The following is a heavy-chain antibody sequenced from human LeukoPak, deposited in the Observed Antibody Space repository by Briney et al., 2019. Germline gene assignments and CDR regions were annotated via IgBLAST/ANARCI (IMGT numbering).Heavy chain of an antibody. V-gene: IGHV1-69*13. CDR1: GGTFISYA. J-gene: IGHJ2*01. CDR2: IIPIFGTA. D-gene: IGHD2-2*01. CDR3: ARDRYGYCSSTSCPYFDL. Sequence: ASVKVSCEASGGTFISYAISWVRQAPGQGLEWMGGIIPIFGTANYAQKFQGRVTITADEATSTAYMELSSLRSEDTAVYYCARDRYGYCSSTSCPYFDLWGRGTLVTVSS.